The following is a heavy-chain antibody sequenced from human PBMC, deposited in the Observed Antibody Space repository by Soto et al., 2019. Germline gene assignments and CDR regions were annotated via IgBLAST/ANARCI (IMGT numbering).Heavy chain of an antibody. D-gene: IGHD2-8*01. CDR1: GYTFTSYG. Sequence: ASVKVSCKASGYTFTSYGISWVRQAPGQGLEWMGWISAYNGNTNYAQKLQGRVTMTTDTSTSTAYMELRSLRSDDTAVYYCARGEAYCTNGVCYTREGYYFDYWGQGTLVTVSS. J-gene: IGHJ4*02. CDR2: ISAYNGNT. CDR3: ARGEAYCTNGVCYTREGYYFDY. V-gene: IGHV1-18*01.